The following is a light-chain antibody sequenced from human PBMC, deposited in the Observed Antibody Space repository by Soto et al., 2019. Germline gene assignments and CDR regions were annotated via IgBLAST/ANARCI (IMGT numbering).Light chain of an antibody. CDR1: SSNIGSNT. Sequence: QSVLTQPPSASGTPGQWVTISCSGSSSNIGSNTVNWYQQLPGTAPKLLIYGQNQRPSGVPDRFSCSKSGTSASLAISGLQSEDEAEYYCAVWDYSLGGRVFGGGTKLTVL. V-gene: IGLV1-44*01. CDR2: GQN. CDR3: AVWDYSLGGRV. J-gene: IGLJ2*01.